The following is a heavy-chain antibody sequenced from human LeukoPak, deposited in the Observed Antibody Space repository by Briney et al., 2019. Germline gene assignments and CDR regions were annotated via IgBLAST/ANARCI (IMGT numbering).Heavy chain of an antibody. CDR2: IYSGGST. CDR1: GFXVSSNY. D-gene: IGHD6-19*01. V-gene: IGHV3-53*01. J-gene: IGHJ4*02. Sequence: GGSLRLSCAASGFXVSSNYISWVRQASGKGQEWVSFIYSGGSTYYADSVKGRFTISRDNSKNTVYLQMNSLRAEDTAVYYCASAYRSGLYGFDYWGQGTLVTVAS. CDR3: ASAYRSGLYGFDY.